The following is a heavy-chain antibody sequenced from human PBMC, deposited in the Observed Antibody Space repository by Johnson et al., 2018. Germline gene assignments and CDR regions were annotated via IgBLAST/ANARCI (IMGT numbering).Heavy chain of an antibody. J-gene: IGHJ3*02. V-gene: IGHV3-23*04. Sequence: VELVQSGGGVVQPGRSLRLSCAASGFTFSSYAMSWVRQAPGTGLEWVSAISGSGGSTYYAASVNGPFTISRDNSKNTLYLQMHSLRAEDTAVYYCAKDGDTARDAFDIWGQGTMVTVSS. D-gene: IGHD5-18*01. CDR2: ISGSGGST. CDR1: GFTFSSYA. CDR3: AKDGDTARDAFDI.